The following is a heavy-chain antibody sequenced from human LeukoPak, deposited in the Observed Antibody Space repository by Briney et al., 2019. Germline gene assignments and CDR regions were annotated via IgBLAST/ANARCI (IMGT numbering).Heavy chain of an antibody. CDR1: GGSFSGYY. CDR2: INHSGST. Sequence: PSETLSLTCAVYGGSFSGYYWSWIRQPPGKGLEWIGEINHSGSTNYNPSLKSRVTISVDTSKNQFSLKLSSVTAADTAVYYCARGLYAGAFDYWGQGTLVTVSS. CDR3: ARGLYAGAFDY. J-gene: IGHJ4*02. V-gene: IGHV4-34*01. D-gene: IGHD3-3*01.